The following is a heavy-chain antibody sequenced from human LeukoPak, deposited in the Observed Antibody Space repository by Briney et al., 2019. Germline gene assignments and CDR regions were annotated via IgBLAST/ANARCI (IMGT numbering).Heavy chain of an antibody. CDR1: GGSFSGYY. CDR3: ARVGRIGSGYYYYYYMDV. D-gene: IGHD1-26*01. J-gene: IGHJ6*03. Sequence: SETLSLTCAVYGGSFSGYYWSWIRQPPGKGLEWIGEINHSGSTNYNPSLKSRVTISVDTSKNQFSLKLSSVTAADTAVYYCARVGRIGSGYYYYYYMDVWGKGTTDTVSS. CDR2: INHSGST. V-gene: IGHV4-34*01.